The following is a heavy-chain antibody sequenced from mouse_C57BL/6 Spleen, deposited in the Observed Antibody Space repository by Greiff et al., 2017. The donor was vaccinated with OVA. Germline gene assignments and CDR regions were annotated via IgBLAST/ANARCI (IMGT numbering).Heavy chain of an antibody. CDR1: GFTFSSYG. CDR3: ASQGTYDPFAY. Sequence: EVKLMESGGDLVKPGGSLKLSCAASGFTFSSYGMSWVRQTPDQRLEWVATISSGGSYTYYPDSVKGRFTISRDNAKNTLYLQMSSLKSEDTAMYYCASQGTYDPFAYWGQGTLVTVSA. V-gene: IGHV5-6*01. J-gene: IGHJ3*01. CDR2: ISSGGSYT. D-gene: IGHD2-3*01.